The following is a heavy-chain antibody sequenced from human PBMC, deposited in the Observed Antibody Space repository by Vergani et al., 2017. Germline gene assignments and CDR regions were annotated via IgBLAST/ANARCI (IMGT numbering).Heavy chain of an antibody. CDR1: GFPLSNAW. CDR3: ARDRGCATISCYFSGAFDY. CDR2: VGFDGSDT. V-gene: IGHV3-74*01. D-gene: IGHD2-2*01. Sequence: EVQLVESGGGLVQPGGSLRLSCAASGFPLSNAWIHWVRQGPGKGLEWVSRVGFDGSDTVYADSVKGRFTISRDNSKNTLILQMNGLRAEDTAVYYCARDRGCATISCYFSGAFDYWGLGTLVSVSS. J-gene: IGHJ4*02.